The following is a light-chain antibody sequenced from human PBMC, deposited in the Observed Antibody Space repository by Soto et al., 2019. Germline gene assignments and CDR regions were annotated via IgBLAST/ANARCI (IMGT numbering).Light chain of an antibody. Sequence: DIQMTQSPSSLSASVGDRVTITCRASQTISRHLNWYQQKPGKAPELLINAASSLQSGGPSRFSGSGSVTDLTLTISSLQPEDFATYYCQQSYSTPYTVGQGTKVDIK. CDR3: QQSYSTPYT. CDR2: AAS. V-gene: IGKV1-39*01. J-gene: IGKJ2*01. CDR1: QTISRH.